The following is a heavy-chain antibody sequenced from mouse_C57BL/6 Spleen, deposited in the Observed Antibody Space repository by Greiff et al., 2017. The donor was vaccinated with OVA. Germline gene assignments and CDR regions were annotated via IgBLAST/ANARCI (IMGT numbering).Heavy chain of an antibody. D-gene: IGHD2-5*01. V-gene: IGHV5-4*03. CDR3: ARGGSNYEGFAY. CDR1: GFTFSSYA. CDR2: ISDGGSYT. J-gene: IGHJ3*01. Sequence: DVKLQESGGGLVKPGGSLKLSCAASGFTFSSYAMSWVRQTPEKRLEWVATISDGGSYTYYPDNVKGRFTISRDNAKNNLYLQMSHLKSEDTAMYYCARGGSNYEGFAYWGQGTLVTVSA.